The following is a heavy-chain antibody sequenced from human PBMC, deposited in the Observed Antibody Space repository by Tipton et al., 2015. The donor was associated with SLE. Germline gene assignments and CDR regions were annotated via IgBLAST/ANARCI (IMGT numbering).Heavy chain of an antibody. CDR2: ISGSGGST. J-gene: IGHJ4*02. CDR3: AKASSGWSEDFDY. Sequence: SLRLSCAASGFTFSSYAMSWVRQAPGKGLEWVSAISGSGGSTYYADSVKGRFTISRDNSKNTLYLQMNSPRAEDTAVYYCAKASSGWSEDFDYWGQGTLVTVSS. D-gene: IGHD6-19*01. CDR1: GFTFSSYA. V-gene: IGHV3-23*01.